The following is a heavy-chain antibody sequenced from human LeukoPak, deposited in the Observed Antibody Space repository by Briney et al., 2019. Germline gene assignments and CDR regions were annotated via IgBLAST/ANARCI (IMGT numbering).Heavy chain of an antibody. CDR1: GFTFTSSA. CDR3: AANLKGYCTNGVCGFDY. J-gene: IGHJ4*02. CDR2: IVVGSGNT. D-gene: IGHD2-8*01. V-gene: IGHV1-58*02. Sequence: SVKVSCKASGFTFTSSAMQWVRQARGQRLEWIGWIVVGSGNTNYAQKFQERVTITRDMSTSTAYMELGSLRSEDTAVYHCAANLKGYCTNGVCGFDYWGQGTLVTVSS.